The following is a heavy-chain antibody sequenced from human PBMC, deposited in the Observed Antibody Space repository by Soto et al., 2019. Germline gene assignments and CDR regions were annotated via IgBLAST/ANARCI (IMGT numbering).Heavy chain of an antibody. V-gene: IGHV4-59*01. CDR3: ARDPLPLSGFFDY. J-gene: IGHJ4*02. CDR2: IYYSGST. CDR1: GGSISSYY. Sequence: SETLSLTCTVSGGSISSYYWSWIRLPPGKGLEWIGYIYYSGSTNYNPSLKSRVTISVDTSKNQFSLKLSSVTAADTAVYYCARDPLPLSGFFDYWGQGTLVTVSS.